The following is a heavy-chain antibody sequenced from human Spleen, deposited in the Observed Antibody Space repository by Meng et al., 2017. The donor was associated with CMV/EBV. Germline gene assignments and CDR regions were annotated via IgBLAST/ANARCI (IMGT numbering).Heavy chain of an antibody. CDR2: IRHHGSNK. CDR1: GFTFSSYG. CDR3: TRDRVSGSYSPSFYGMDV. J-gene: IGHJ6*02. Sequence: GESLKISCAASGFTFSSYGIHWVHQAPGQGLEWVAFIRHHGSNKYYADSVKGRLTLSRDNSKNTLYLQMNSLRTQDTAVYYCTRDRVSGSYSPSFYGMDVWGQGTTVTVSS. D-gene: IGHD3-10*01. V-gene: IGHV3-30*02.